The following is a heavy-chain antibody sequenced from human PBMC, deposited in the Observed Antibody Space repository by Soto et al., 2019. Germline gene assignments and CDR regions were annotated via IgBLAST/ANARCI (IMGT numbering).Heavy chain of an antibody. CDR2: IYYSGST. J-gene: IGHJ5*02. CDR1: GGSISSYY. V-gene: IGHV4-59*08. Sequence: SETLSLTCTVSGGSISSYYWSWIRQPPGKGLEWIGYIYYSGSTNYNPSLKSRVTISVDTSKNQFSLKLSSVTAADTAVYYCVRNIVVVTAIRWFDPWGQGTQVTVSS. CDR3: VRNIVVVTAIRWFDP. D-gene: IGHD2-21*02.